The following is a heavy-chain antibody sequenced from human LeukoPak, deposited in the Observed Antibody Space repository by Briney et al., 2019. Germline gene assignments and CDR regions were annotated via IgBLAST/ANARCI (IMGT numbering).Heavy chain of an antibody. CDR3: AKDVAPDSGWDLDY. Sequence: PGRSLRLSCAASGFTFSSYGMHWVRQAPGKGLEWVAVISYDGSNKYYADSVKGRFTISRDNSKNTLYLQMNSLRAEDTAVYYCAKDVAPDSGWDLDYWGQGTLVTVSS. V-gene: IGHV3-30*18. J-gene: IGHJ4*02. CDR2: ISYDGSNK. D-gene: IGHD6-19*01. CDR1: GFTFSSYG.